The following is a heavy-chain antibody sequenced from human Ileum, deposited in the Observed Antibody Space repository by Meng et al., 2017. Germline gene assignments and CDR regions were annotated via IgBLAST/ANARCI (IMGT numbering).Heavy chain of an antibody. V-gene: IGHV3-66*02. CDR1: GFTVSGDY. D-gene: IGHD3-10*01. J-gene: IGHJ4*02. Sequence: GESLKISCAASGFTVSGDYMYMSWVRQAPGKGLAYVSIIYPDGRTFYADSVKGRYTISRDNSENTLYLQMNSLRPEDTAVYYCSREQSPNGSGSYPLYWGQGTLVTVSS. CDR2: IYPDGRT. CDR3: SREQSPNGSGSYPLY.